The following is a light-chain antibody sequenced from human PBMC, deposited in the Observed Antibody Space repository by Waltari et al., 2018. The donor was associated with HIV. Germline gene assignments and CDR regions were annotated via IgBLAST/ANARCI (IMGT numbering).Light chain of an antibody. Sequence: EIVLTQSPGTLSLSPGERATLSCSASQSVSSNYLAWYQPKPGQATRILIYGASNRATGISDRFSGSGSGTDFTLTISRLEPEDFAVYYCQQYGSSSDTFGGGTKVEIK. CDR2: GAS. CDR3: QQYGSSSDT. CDR1: QSVSSNY. V-gene: IGKV3-20*01. J-gene: IGKJ4*01.